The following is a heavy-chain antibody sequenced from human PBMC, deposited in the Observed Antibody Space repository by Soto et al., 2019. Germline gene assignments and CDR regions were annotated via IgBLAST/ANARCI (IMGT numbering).Heavy chain of an antibody. V-gene: IGHV4-34*01. D-gene: IGHD2-8*02. CDR2: INHSGST. J-gene: IGHJ4*02. Sequence: QVQLQQWGAGLLKPSETLSLTCAVYGGSFSGYYWTWIRQPPGTGLEWIGEINHSGSTNYNPSLNTRVTLSVYMSKSQFSLTLSSVTAADTAVYYCARDKITGLFDYWGQGTLVTVSS. CDR1: GGSFSGYY. CDR3: ARDKITGLFDY.